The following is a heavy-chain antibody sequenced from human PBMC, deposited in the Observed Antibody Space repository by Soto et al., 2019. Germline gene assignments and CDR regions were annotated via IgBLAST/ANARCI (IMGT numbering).Heavy chain of an antibody. D-gene: IGHD3-3*01. CDR1: GFTFSSYG. CDR3: AKDRSEDFWSRFDY. J-gene: IGHJ4*02. Sequence: QVQLVESGGGVVQPGRSLRLSCAASGFTFSSYGMHWVRQAPGKGLEWVAVISYDGSNKYYADSVKGRFTISRDNSKNTLYLQMNSLRAEDTAVYYCAKDRSEDFWSRFDYRGQGTLVTVSS. CDR2: ISYDGSNK. V-gene: IGHV3-30*18.